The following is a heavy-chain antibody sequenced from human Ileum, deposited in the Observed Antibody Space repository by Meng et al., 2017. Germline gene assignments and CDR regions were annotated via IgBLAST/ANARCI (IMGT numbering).Heavy chain of an antibody. CDR2: INPNSGGT. V-gene: IGHV1-2*06. J-gene: IGHJ4*02. D-gene: IGHD2-2*03. CDR1: GYTFSGYY. CDR3: ARGPARMDYYFEY. Sequence: ASVKVSCKTSGYTFSGYYIHWLRQAPGQGLEWMSRINPNSGGTKYSQNFQGRVTMTSDILLTTASMEMRNLTSDDTAVYYCARGPARMDYYFEYWGQGTPVTGAS.